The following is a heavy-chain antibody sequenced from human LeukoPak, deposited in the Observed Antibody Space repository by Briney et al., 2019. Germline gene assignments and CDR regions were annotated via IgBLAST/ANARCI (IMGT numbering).Heavy chain of an antibody. D-gene: IGHD3-16*01. V-gene: IGHV1-69*05. CDR1: GGTFSSYA. J-gene: IGHJ5*02. Sequence: ASVKVSCKASGGTFSSYAISWVRQAPGQGLEWMGRIIPIFGTANYAQKFQGRVTITTDESTSTAYMELSSLRSEDTAVYYCARDIPSLITFGGVGTWGQGTLVTVSS. CDR2: IIPIFGTA. CDR3: ARDIPSLITFGGVGT.